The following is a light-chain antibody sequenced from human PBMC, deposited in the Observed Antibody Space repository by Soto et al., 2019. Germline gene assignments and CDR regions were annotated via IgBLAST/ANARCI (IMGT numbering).Light chain of an antibody. CDR1: SSDVGGYNY. J-gene: IGLJ1*01. CDR3: SSYTSSSTPYV. V-gene: IGLV2-14*01. Sequence: QSALTQPASVSGSPGQSITISCTGTSSDVGGYNYVSWYQQHPGKAPRLMIYDVSYRPSGVSIRFSGSKSGNTASLTISGLQAEDEADYYCSSYTSSSTPYVFGTGTKVTVL. CDR2: DVS.